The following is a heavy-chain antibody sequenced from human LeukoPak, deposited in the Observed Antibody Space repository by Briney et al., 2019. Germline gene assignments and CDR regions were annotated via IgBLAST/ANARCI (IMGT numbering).Heavy chain of an antibody. CDR3: ARSMTTVTTFDY. V-gene: IGHV3-53*01. CDR1: GFTVSSNY. D-gene: IGHD4-11*01. Sequence: GGSLRLSCAASGFTVSSNYMSWVRQAPGKGLEWVSVIYSGGSTYYADSVKGRFTISRDSSKNTLYLQMNSLRAEDTAVYYCARSMTTVTTFDYWGQGTLVTVSS. J-gene: IGHJ4*02. CDR2: IYSGGST.